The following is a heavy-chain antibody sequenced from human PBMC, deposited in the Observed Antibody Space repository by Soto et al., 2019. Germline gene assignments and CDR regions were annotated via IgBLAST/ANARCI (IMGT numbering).Heavy chain of an antibody. CDR3: VRDGSKSLRDWFDP. CDR2: VYATGTT. J-gene: IGHJ5*02. V-gene: IGHV4-4*07. Sequence: QVQLQESGPGLVKPSETLSLTCNVSGGSISKFYWAWIRKTAGNGLEWMGRVYATGTTDYNPSLRSRVAMSVDISKKTFSLRLRSVTCADSGVYYCVRDGSKSLRDWFDPWGQGILVTVSS. CDR1: GGSISKFY.